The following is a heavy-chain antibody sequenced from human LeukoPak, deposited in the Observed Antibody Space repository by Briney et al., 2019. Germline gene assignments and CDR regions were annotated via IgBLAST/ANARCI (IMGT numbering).Heavy chain of an antibody. CDR1: GGSISSYY. CDR3: ARDSPPQYASSSAGFDY. V-gene: IGHV4-59*01. CDR2: IYYRGNT. J-gene: IGHJ4*02. Sequence: TSETLSLTCTVSGGSISSYYWSWIRQPPGKGLEWIGYIYYRGNTNYNPSLKSRVTISVDTSKNQFSLKLSSVTAADTAVYYCARDSPPQYASSSAGFDYWGQGALVTVSS. D-gene: IGHD6-6*01.